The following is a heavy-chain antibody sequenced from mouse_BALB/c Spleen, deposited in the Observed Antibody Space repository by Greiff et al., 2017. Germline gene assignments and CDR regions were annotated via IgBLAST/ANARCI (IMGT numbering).Heavy chain of an antibody. CDR3: ARGGFYYGYDAMDY. D-gene: IGHD1-2*01. CDR2: ISYSGST. CDR1: GYSITSDYA. V-gene: IGHV3-2*02. J-gene: IGHJ4*01. Sequence: EVKLMESGPGLVKPSQSLSLTCTVTGYSITSDYAWNWIRQFPGNKLEWMGYISYSGSTSYNPSLKSRISITRDTSKNQFFLQLNSVTTEDTATYYCARGGFYYGYDAMDYWGQGTSVTVSS.